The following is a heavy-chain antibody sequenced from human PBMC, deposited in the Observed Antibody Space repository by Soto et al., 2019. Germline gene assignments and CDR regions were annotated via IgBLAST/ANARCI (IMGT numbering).Heavy chain of an antibody. D-gene: IGHD5-12*01. J-gene: IGHJ6*02. CDR3: ACLRGPLHYYGMDV. Sequence: GESLKISCKGSGYGFTSYWISWVRQMPGKGLEWMGRIDPSDSYTNYSPSFQVHVTISADKSISTAYLQWSSLTASDTAMHYCACLRGPLHYYGMDVWGQGTTVTVSS. V-gene: IGHV5-10-1*01. CDR1: GYGFTSYW. CDR2: IDPSDSYT.